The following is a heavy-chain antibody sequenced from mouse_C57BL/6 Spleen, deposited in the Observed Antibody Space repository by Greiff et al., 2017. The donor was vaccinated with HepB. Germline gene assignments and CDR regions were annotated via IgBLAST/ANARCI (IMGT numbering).Heavy chain of an antibody. J-gene: IGHJ2*02. D-gene: IGHD1-1*01. V-gene: IGHV5-6*01. CDR3: AREATVGYFDY. CDR1: GFTFSSYG. CDR2: ISSGGSST. Sequence: EVKLVESGGDLVKPGGSLKLSCAASGFTFSSYGMSWVRQTPDKRLEWVATISSGGSSTYYPDSLKGRFTISRDNAKNTLYLQMSSLKSEDTAMYYCAREATVGYFDYWGQGTSLTVSS.